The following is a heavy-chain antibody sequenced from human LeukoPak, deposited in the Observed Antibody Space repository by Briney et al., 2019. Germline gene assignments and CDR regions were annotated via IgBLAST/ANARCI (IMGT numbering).Heavy chain of an antibody. Sequence: PSETLSLTCAVYGGSFSGYYWSWIRQPPGKGLEWIGEINHSGSTNYNPSLKSRVTISVDTSKNQFSLKLSSVTAADTAVYYCASLVGPTPDIWGQGTMVTVSS. CDR2: INHSGST. V-gene: IGHV4-34*01. J-gene: IGHJ3*02. CDR1: GGSFSGYY. CDR3: ASLVGPTPDI. D-gene: IGHD1-26*01.